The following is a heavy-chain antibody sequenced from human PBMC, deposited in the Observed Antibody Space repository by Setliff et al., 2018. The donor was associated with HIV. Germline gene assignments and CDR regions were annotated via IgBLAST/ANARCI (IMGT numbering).Heavy chain of an antibody. Sequence: SETLSLTCAVYGGPLSGHYWSWIRQPPGQGLEWIGETGHSGKTNYNPSLKSRVTISVDTSKNQFSLKLTSVTAADTAVYYCVTSSSWSSRLNFWGPGMLVTVSS. D-gene: IGHD2-2*01. J-gene: IGHJ4*02. V-gene: IGHV4-34*01. CDR3: VTSSSWSSRLNF. CDR2: TGHSGKT. CDR1: GGPLSGHY.